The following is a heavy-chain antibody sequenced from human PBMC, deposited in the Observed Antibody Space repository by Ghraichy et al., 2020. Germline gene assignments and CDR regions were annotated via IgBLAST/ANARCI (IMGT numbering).Heavy chain of an antibody. V-gene: IGHV2-70*01. CDR1: GFSLSTSGMC. J-gene: IGHJ6*02. Sequence: QTLSLTCTFSGFSLSTSGMCVSWIRQPPGKALEWLALIDWDDDKYYSTSLKTRLTISKDTSKNQVVLTMTNMDPVDTATYYCARTFRYSYGYISYYYGMDVWGQGTTVTVSS. D-gene: IGHD5-18*01. CDR3: ARTFRYSYGYISYYYGMDV. CDR2: IDWDDDK.